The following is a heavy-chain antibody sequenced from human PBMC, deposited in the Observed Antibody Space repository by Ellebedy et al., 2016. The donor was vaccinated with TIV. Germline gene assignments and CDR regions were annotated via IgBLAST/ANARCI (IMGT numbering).Heavy chain of an antibody. Sequence: LGGSLRLSCAASGFTVSSNYMSWVRQAPGKGLEWVLVIYSGGSTYYADSVKGRFTISRDNSKNTLYLQMNSLRAEDTAVYYCARDHIIKSYYYGMDVWGQGTTVTVSS. V-gene: IGHV3-53*01. CDR2: IYSGGST. CDR1: GFTVSSNY. J-gene: IGHJ6*02. CDR3: ARDHIIKSYYYGMDV. D-gene: IGHD3-10*01.